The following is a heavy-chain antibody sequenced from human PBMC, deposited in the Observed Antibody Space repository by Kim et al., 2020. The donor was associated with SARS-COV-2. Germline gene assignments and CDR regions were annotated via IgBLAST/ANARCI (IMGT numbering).Heavy chain of an antibody. CDR3: RCEDRVGIAAAGTDAFDI. Sequence: SETLSLTCAVSGGSISSSNWWSWVRQPPGKGLEWIGEIYHSGSTNYNPSLKSRVTISVDKSKNQFSLKLSSVTAADTAVYYCRCEDRVGIAAAGTDAFDIWGQGTMVTVSS. V-gene: IGHV4-4*02. CDR1: GGSISSSNW. J-gene: IGHJ3*02. CDR2: IYHSGST. D-gene: IGHD6-13*01.